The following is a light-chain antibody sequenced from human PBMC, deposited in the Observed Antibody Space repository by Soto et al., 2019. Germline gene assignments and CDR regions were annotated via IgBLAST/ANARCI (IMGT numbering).Light chain of an antibody. J-gene: IGKJ2*01. V-gene: IGKV1-17*01. CDR1: QSIKND. CDR2: SAS. Sequence: DIRMTQSPSSLSASVGDRVTITCRASQSIKNDLGWYQQKAGKAPKRLIYSASSLQSGVPSRFSGSGYGTEFTLTISSLEPEDFATYYCLQHHTYPRTFGQGTRLEIK. CDR3: LQHHTYPRT.